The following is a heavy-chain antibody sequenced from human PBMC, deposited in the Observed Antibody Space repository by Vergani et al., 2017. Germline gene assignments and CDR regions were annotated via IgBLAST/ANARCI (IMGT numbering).Heavy chain of an antibody. CDR1: GGTFSSYA. D-gene: IGHD3-10*01. CDR2: SIPIFGTA. J-gene: IGHJ4*02. Sequence: QVQLVQSGAEVKKPGSSVKVSCKASGGTFSSYAISWVRQAPGQGLEWMGGSIPIFGTANYAQKFQGRVTITADESTSTAYMELSSLRSEYTAVYYCSRLTMVRGVLHFDYWGQGTLVTVSS. CDR3: SRLTMVRGVLHFDY. V-gene: IGHV1-69*01.